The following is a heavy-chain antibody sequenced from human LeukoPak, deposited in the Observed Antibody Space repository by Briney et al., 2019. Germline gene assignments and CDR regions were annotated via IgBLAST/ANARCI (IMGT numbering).Heavy chain of an antibody. J-gene: IGHJ3*02. CDR2: IYYRGGT. D-gene: IGHD4-23*01. CDR1: GGSLSKYI. V-gene: IGHV4-59*01. CDR3: ARVSNDYGGNRAFDI. Sequence: PSETLSLSCAVPGGSLSKYIWFWIRQPLGRGRGRIGHIYYRGGTNYNPSLKSRVNISVYTSKTQFSLKLSSVTAADTAVYYCARVSNDYGGNRAFDIWGQGTMVTVSS.